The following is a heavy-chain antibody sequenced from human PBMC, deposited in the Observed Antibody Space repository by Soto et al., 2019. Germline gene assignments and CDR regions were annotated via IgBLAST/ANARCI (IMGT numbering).Heavy chain of an antibody. Sequence: QVQLVQSGAEVKKPGSSVKVSCKASGGTFSTYTITWVRQSPGQGLEWMGRIIPIIGIINDAQKFQGRVTISADKFTGTDYMELTGLRSDDTAVYYCAGDPDSHYNDSHASSYPWGQGTLVTVSS. V-gene: IGHV1-69*08. D-gene: IGHD4-4*01. CDR1: GGTFSTYT. CDR2: IIPIIGII. CDR3: AGDPDSHYNDSHASSYP. J-gene: IGHJ5*02.